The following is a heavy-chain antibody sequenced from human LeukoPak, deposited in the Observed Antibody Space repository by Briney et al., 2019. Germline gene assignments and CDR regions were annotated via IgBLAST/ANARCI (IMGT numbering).Heavy chain of an antibody. CDR1: GGTFSSYA. V-gene: IGHV1-69*13. CDR3: ARDRLDYYDSSGYPPPTFDY. D-gene: IGHD3-22*01. Sequence: SVKVSCKASGGTFSSYAISWVRQAPGQGLEWMGGIIPIFGTANYAQKFQGRVAITADESTSTAYMELSSLRSEDTAVYYCARDRLDYYDSSGYPPPTFDYWGQGTLVTVSS. J-gene: IGHJ4*02. CDR2: IIPIFGTA.